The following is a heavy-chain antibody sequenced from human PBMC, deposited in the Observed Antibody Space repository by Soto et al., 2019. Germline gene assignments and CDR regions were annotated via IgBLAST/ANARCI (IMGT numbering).Heavy chain of an antibody. J-gene: IGHJ4*02. CDR3: ATGNGWXPN. D-gene: IGHD6-19*01. Sequence: GGSLRLSCAASGFTFGSFTMNWVRQAPGRGLEWVSSISSSSFTLYYADSVKGRFSISRDNAKNSLYLQMNSLRDEDTAVYYCATGNGWXPNWGQGTLVTVS. CDR1: GFTFGSFT. CDR2: ISSSSFTL. V-gene: IGHV3-48*02.